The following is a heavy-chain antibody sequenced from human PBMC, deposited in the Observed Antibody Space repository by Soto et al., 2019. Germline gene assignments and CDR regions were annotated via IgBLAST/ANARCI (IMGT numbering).Heavy chain of an antibody. CDR1: GGSISSGGYY. CDR3: ARVRTVRGLLDFDY. CDR2: IYYSGST. J-gene: IGHJ4*02. V-gene: IGHV4-31*03. Sequence: PSETLSLTCTVSGGSISSGGYYWSWIRQHPGKGLEWIGYIYYSGSTYYNPSLKSRVTISVDTSKNQFSLKLSSVTAADTAVYYCARVRTVRGLLDFDYWGQGTLVTVPQ. D-gene: IGHD3-10*01.